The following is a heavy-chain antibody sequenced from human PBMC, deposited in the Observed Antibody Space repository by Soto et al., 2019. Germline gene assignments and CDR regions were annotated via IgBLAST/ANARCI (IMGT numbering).Heavy chain of an antibody. Sequence: QVQLQESGPGLVKPSETLSLTCTVSGGSISSYSWSWIRQPPGKGLEWIGYIYYSGSTNYNPSHKSRSTTDNPTPKSRVTISVDTSNNQFSLKLSSLTAADTVVYYCARVNLSYLSRYNGSGGYYGMDCWGQGTTVTVSS. V-gene: IGHV4-59*01. D-gene: IGHD3-10*01. J-gene: IGHJ6*02. CDR2: IYYSGST. CDR3: ARVNLSYLSRYNGSGGYYGMDC. CDR1: GGSISSYS.